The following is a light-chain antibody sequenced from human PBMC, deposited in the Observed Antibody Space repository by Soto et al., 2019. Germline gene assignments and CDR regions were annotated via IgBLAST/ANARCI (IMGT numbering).Light chain of an antibody. Sequence: EKVMTQSPATLSVSPGERATLSCRASQSVSSNLAWYQQKPGQAPRLLIYGASTRATGIPARFSGSGSGTEFTLTISILQSEDFAVYYSQQYYNWPPWTFSQGTKVEIK. V-gene: IGKV3-15*01. CDR3: QQYYNWPPWT. J-gene: IGKJ1*01. CDR2: GAS. CDR1: QSVSSN.